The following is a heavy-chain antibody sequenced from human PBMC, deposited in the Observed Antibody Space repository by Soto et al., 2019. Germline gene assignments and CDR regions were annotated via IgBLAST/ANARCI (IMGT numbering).Heavy chain of an antibody. CDR2: INAGNGNT. V-gene: IGHV1-3*01. J-gene: IGHJ5*02. CDR1: GYTFTSYA. Sequence: ASVKVSCKASGYTFTSYAMHWVRQAPGQRLEWMGWINAGNGNTKYSQKFQGRVTMTEDTSTDTAYMEVSSLRSEDTAVYYCATSNYYDSSGYYSNWFAPWGQGTLVTVSS. D-gene: IGHD3-22*01. CDR3: ATSNYYDSSGYYSNWFAP.